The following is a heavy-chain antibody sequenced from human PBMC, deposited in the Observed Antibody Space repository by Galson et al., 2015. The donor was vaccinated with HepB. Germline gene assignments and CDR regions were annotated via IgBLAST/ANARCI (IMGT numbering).Heavy chain of an antibody. D-gene: IGHD1-26*01. CDR1: GITFISSG. J-gene: IGHJ6*02. Sequence: SLRLSCAASGITFISSGMHWVRQAPGKGLEWVAAIAFDGSNKYYADSVKGRFTISRDNSKNTLYLQMNSPRVEDTAAYYCAQDQDYYSPHYYYGMDVWGQGTTVTVSS. CDR2: IAFDGSNK. V-gene: IGHV3-30*18. CDR3: AQDQDYYSPHYYYGMDV.